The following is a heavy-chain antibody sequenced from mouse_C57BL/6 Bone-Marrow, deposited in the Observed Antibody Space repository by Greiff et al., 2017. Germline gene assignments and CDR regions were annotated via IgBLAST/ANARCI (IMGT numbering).Heavy chain of an antibody. J-gene: IGHJ3*01. Sequence: VQLQQSGPVLVKPGASVKMSCKASGYTFPDYYMNCVKQSHGKSLEWIGVINPYNGGTSYNQKFKGTATLTVDKSSSTAYMELNSLTSEDSAVYYCARPSYYGSSYGFAYWGQGTLGTVSA. V-gene: IGHV1-19*01. CDR3: ARPSYYGSSYGFAY. CDR1: GYTFPDYY. CDR2: INPYNGGT. D-gene: IGHD1-1*01.